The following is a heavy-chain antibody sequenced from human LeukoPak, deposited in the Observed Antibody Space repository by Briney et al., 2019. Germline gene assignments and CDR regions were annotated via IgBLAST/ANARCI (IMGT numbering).Heavy chain of an antibody. J-gene: IGHJ4*02. D-gene: IGHD4-17*01. CDR2: ISNSGSTI. CDR1: GFTFCDFH. Sequence: GVSLTLSCSGSGFTFCDFHMMWLPPAPGMGWVGVSYISNSGSTIDYADSVKGRFTISRDNAKNSLYQQMNSLRGEDTAVYYCARDRYGDFKCDYWGERTLVSVSS. CDR3: ARDRYGDFKCDY. V-gene: IGHV3-11*01.